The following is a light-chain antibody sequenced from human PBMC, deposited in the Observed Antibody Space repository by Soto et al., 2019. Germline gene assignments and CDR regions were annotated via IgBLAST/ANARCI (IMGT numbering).Light chain of an antibody. CDR2: GTT. V-gene: IGKV3-20*01. CDR1: QSVSSSY. Sequence: EIVLTQSPGTLSLSPGERATLSCRASQSVSSSYLAWYQQKPGQAPRLLIYGTTSRATAIPDRFSGSGSGTYLTLAISGLETEDCAMYYCEAYGSGSWTFGKGTTVEIK. J-gene: IGKJ1*01. CDR3: EAYGSGSWT.